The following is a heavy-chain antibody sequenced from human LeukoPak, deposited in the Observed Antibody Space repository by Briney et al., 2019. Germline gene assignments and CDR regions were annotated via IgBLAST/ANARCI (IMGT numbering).Heavy chain of an antibody. J-gene: IGHJ4*02. CDR2: ISSSSSYI. D-gene: IGHD3-9*01. V-gene: IGHV3-21*04. CDR1: GFSFRDAW. CDR3: ARGSLGSLHYDILTGYYLNPIYFDY. Sequence: GGSLRLSCVASGFSFRDAWMNWVRQAPGKGLEWVSSISSSSSYIFYADSVRGRFSISRDNAKNSLYLQMNSLRAEDTAVYYCARGSLGSLHYDILTGYYLNPIYFDYWGQGTLVTVSS.